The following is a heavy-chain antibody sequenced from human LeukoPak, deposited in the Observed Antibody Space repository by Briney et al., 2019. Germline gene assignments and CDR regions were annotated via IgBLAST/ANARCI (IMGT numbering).Heavy chain of an antibody. V-gene: IGHV1-2*02. CDR2: INPNSGGT. D-gene: IGHD3-9*01. Sequence: ASVKVSCKASGYTFTGYYMHWVRQAPGQGLEWMGWINPNSGGTNYAQKFQGRVTMTRDTSISTAYMELSRLRSDDTAVYYCAGRYDILTGYLPPYYWGQGTLVTVSS. CDR1: GYTFTGYY. CDR3: AGRYDILTGYLPPYY. J-gene: IGHJ4*02.